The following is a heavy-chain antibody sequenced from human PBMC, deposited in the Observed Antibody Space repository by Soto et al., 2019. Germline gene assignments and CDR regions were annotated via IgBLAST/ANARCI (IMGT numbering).Heavy chain of an antibody. Sequence: SETLSLTCTVSGGSISSGCYYWSWIRQHPGKGLEWIGYIYYSGSTYYNPSLKSRVTISVDTSKNQFSLKLSSVTAADTAVYYCARSYYDILTIDYWGQGTLVTVSS. CDR2: IYYSGST. CDR1: GGSISSGCYY. V-gene: IGHV4-31*03. D-gene: IGHD3-9*01. CDR3: ARSYYDILTIDY. J-gene: IGHJ4*02.